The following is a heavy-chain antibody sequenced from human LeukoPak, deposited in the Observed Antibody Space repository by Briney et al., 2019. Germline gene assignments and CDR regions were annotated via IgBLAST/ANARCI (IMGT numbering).Heavy chain of an antibody. Sequence: GGSLRLSCAASGFTFSSYAMSWVRQAPGKGLEWVSAISGSGGSTYYADSVKGRFTISRDNAKNSLYLQMNSLRVEDTAVYYCATSQSSVAGIVGDWGQGTLVTVSS. D-gene: IGHD6-19*01. CDR3: ATSQSSVAGIVGD. CDR1: GFTFSSYA. CDR2: ISGSGGST. V-gene: IGHV3-23*01. J-gene: IGHJ4*02.